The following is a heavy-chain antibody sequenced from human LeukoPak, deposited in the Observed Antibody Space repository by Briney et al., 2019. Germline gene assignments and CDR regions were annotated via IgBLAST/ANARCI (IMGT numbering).Heavy chain of an antibody. D-gene: IGHD2-21*02. CDR2: ISSSGSII. Sequence: PGGSLRLSCAVSGFTFSSYEMNWVRQAPGKGLEWVSYISSSGSIIYYADSVKGRFTISRDNAKNSLYLQMSSLRAEDTAVYYCASGDCYSCDYHYYMDVWGKGTTVIISS. CDR3: ASGDCYSCDYHYYMDV. CDR1: GFTFSSYE. J-gene: IGHJ6*03. V-gene: IGHV3-48*03.